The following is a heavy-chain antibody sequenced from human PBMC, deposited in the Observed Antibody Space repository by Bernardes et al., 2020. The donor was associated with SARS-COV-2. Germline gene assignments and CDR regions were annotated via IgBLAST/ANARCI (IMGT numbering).Heavy chain of an antibody. CDR3: AREGSVAATGGFDY. Sequence: GGSLRLSCAASGFTFSSYAMSWVRQAPGKGLEWVSTISGRGGTYYADSVKGRFTISRDNSKNTLYLQMNSLRAEDTAVYYCAREGSVAATGGFDYWGQGTLVTVSS. D-gene: IGHD2-15*01. CDR2: ISGRGGT. V-gene: IGHV3-23*01. CDR1: GFTFSSYA. J-gene: IGHJ4*02.